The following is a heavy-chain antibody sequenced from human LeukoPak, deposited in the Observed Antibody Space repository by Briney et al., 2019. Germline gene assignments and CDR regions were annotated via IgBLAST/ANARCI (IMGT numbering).Heavy chain of an antibody. V-gene: IGHV4-39*01. CDR3: ARHVDTATDYFDY. CDR1: GGSISSSSYY. Sequence: ETLSLTCTVSGGSISSSSYYWGWIRQPPGKGLEWIGSIYYSGSSYYNPSLKSRATISVHTSKNPFSLKLSSVTAADTAVYYCARHVDTATDYFDYWGQGTLVTVTS. J-gene: IGHJ4*02. CDR2: IYYSGSS. D-gene: IGHD5-18*01.